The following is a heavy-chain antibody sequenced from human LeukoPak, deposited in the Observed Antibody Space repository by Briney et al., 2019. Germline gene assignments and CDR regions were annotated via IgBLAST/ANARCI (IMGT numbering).Heavy chain of an antibody. CDR1: GFPFYGYV. D-gene: IGHD3-10*01. CDR3: AKDLRGTGAFDM. V-gene: IGHV3-9*01. Sequence: GGSLRLSCAASGFPFYGYVIHWVRQVPGKGLEWVSNITWNSGDVVYAASVKGRFTISRDNAKNSLYLQMNSLRLEDTALYFCAKDLRGTGAFDMWGQGTLVTVSS. J-gene: IGHJ3*02. CDR2: ITWNSGDV.